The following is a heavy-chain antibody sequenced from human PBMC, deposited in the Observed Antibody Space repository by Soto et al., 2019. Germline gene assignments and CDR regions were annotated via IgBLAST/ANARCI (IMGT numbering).Heavy chain of an antibody. J-gene: IGHJ6*03. CDR2: INAGNGNT. V-gene: IGHV1-3*01. CDR3: ARDDFWSGYRCFYYYDYKDV. Sequence: ASVKVSCKASGYTFTSYAMHWVRQAPGQRLEWMGWINAGNGNTKYSQKFQGRVTITRDTSASTAYMELSSLRSEDTAVYYCARDDFWSGYRCFYYYDYKDVWGKGTTVTVSS. D-gene: IGHD3-3*01. CDR1: GYTFTSYA.